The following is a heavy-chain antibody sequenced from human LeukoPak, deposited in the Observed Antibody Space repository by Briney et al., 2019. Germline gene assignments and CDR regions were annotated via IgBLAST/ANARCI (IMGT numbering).Heavy chain of an antibody. V-gene: IGHV4-61*01. CDR2: IYYSGST. CDR3: ARANPAEYFQH. J-gene: IGHJ1*01. CDR1: GGSLNSSSYY. Sequence: SETLSLTCTVSGGSLNSSSYYWSWIRQPPGKGLEWIGYIYYSGSTNYNPSLKSRVTISVDTSKNQFSLKLSSVTAADTAVYYCARANPAEYFQHWGQGTLVTVSS.